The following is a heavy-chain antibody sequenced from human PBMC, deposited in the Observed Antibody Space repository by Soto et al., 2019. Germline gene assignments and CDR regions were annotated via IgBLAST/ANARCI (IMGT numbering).Heavy chain of an antibody. CDR1: GFTFSSYS. CDR2: ISSSSSTI. V-gene: IGHV3-48*01. J-gene: IGHJ5*02. Sequence: SGFTFSSYSMHWVRQAPGKGLEWVSYISSSSSTIYYADSVKGRFTISRDNAKNSLYLQMNSLRAEDTAVYYCARDYGVAPNWFDPWGQGTLVTVSS. CDR3: ARDYGVAPNWFDP. D-gene: IGHD3-3*01.